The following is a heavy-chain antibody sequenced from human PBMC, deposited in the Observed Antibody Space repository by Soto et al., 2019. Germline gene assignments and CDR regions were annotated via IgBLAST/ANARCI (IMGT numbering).Heavy chain of an antibody. V-gene: IGHV3-30-3*01. CDR3: ARDLVPQAFDSVDV. CDR1: GFTFSSYA. CDR2: ISYDGSNK. J-gene: IGHJ6*02. Sequence: GGSLRLSCAASGFTFSSYAMHWVRQAPGKGLEWVAVISYDGSNKYYADSVKGRFTISRDNSKNTLYLQMNSLRAEDTAVYYCARDLVPQAFDSVDVWGQGTTVTVS. D-gene: IGHD5-18*01.